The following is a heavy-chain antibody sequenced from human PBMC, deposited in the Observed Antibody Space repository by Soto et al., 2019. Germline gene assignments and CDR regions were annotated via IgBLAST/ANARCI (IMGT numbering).Heavy chain of an antibody. Sequence: ASVKVSCKASGYTFTSYYMHWVRQAPGQGLEWMGIINPDDGSTSYAQKFQGRVTMTEDTSTDTAYMELSSLRSEDTAVYYCATAHIAAAGKNLEYWGQGTLVTVSS. CDR1: GYTFTSYY. CDR2: INPDDGST. D-gene: IGHD6-13*01. CDR3: ATAHIAAAGKNLEY. V-gene: IGHV1-46*01. J-gene: IGHJ4*02.